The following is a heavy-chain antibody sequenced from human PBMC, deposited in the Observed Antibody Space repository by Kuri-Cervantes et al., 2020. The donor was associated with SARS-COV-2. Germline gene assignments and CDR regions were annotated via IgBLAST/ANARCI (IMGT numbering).Heavy chain of an antibody. J-gene: IGHJ4*02. CDR1: GFTFSSYS. Sequence: GGSLRLSCAVSGFTFSSYSMNWVRQAPGRGLEWVSSFSSGSTYIYYADSVKGRFTISRDNAKNSLYLQMNSLRADDTAVYFCVRGGDHFHFDYWGLGILVTVSS. V-gene: IGHV3-21*01. D-gene: IGHD3-3*02. CDR3: VRGGDHFHFDY. CDR2: FSSGSTYI.